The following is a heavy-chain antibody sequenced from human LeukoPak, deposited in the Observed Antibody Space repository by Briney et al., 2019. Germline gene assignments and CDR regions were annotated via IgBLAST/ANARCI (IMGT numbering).Heavy chain of an antibody. CDR3: ARDIAARRGWFDP. J-gene: IGHJ5*02. Sequence: SVKVSCKACGGTFSSYAISWVRQAPGQGLEWMGGIIPIFGTANYAQKFQGRVTITTDESTSTAYMELSSLRSEDTAVYYCARDIAARRGWFDPWGQGTLVTVSS. D-gene: IGHD6-6*01. V-gene: IGHV1-69*05. CDR2: IIPIFGTA. CDR1: GGTFSSYA.